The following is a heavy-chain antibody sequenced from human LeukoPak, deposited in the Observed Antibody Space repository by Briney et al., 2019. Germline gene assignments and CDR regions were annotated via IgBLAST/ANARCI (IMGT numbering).Heavy chain of an antibody. V-gene: IGHV4-59*01. Sequence: SETLSLTCTVSGGSISSYYWSWIRQPPGKGLEWIGYIYYSGSTNYNPSLKSRVTISVDTSKNQFSLELSSVTAADTAVYYCARDFSTGWFDPWGQGTLVTVSS. CDR1: GGSISSYY. J-gene: IGHJ5*02. CDR3: ARDFSTGWFDP. D-gene: IGHD3-3*02. CDR2: IYYSGST.